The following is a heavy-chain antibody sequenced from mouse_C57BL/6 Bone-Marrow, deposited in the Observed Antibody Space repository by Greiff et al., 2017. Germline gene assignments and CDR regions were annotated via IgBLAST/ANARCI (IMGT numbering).Heavy chain of an antibody. J-gene: IGHJ2*01. CDR3: ARGDYYSNYPHYFDY. D-gene: IGHD2-5*01. CDR2: INPGSGGT. V-gene: IGHV1-54*01. CDR1: GYAFTNYL. Sequence: QVQLKESGAELVRPGTSVKVSCKASGYAFTNYLIEWVKQRPGQGLEWIGVINPGSGGTNYNEKFKGKATLTADKSSSTAYMQLSSLTSEDSAVYFCARGDYYSNYPHYFDYWGQGTTLTVSS.